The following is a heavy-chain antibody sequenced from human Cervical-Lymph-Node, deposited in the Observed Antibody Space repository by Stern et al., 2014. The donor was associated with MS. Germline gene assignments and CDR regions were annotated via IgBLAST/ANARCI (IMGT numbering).Heavy chain of an antibody. CDR2: ISSSGSYI. J-gene: IGHJ5*02. CDR1: GFTFSTYN. Sequence: EMQLVESGGGLVKPGGSLRLSCAASGFTFSTYNMNWVRQAPGKGLEWVSSISSSGSYIYYADSVKGRFTISRDNAKNSLYLQMNSLTAEDTAVYYCVRVPAGAEFDPWGQGTLVTVSS. CDR3: VRVPAGAEFDP. D-gene: IGHD3-10*01. V-gene: IGHV3-21*01.